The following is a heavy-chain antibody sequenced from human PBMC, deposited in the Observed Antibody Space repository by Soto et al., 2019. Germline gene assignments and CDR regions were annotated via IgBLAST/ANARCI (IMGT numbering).Heavy chain of an antibody. Sequence: ASVRASCQASGFSFSDYFMNRVRKAHGQGFEWLGRIMPRGDSRCYAQKFQGRVSITRDTAASTVYMDLGGLRYEDTAVYYCARYISQSYGTPAASSCFHPGGQGTPVTVSS. CDR3: ARYISQSYGTPAASSCFHP. CDR2: IMPRGDSR. CDR1: GFSFSDYF. D-gene: IGHD2-15*01. J-gene: IGHJ5*02. V-gene: IGHV1-46*01.